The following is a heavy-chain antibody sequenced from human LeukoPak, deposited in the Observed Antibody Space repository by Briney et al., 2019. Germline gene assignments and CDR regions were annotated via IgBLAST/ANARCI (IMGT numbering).Heavy chain of an antibody. CDR3: ARGLGTVTTLDY. D-gene: IGHD4-17*01. J-gene: IGHJ4*02. V-gene: IGHV4-59*01. Sequence: SETLSLTCTVSGRSISSYYWSWIRQPPGKGLEWIGYIYYSGSTNYNPSLKSRVTISVDTSKNQFSLKLSSVTAADTAVYFCARGLGTVTTLDYWGQGTLVTVSS. CDR1: GRSISSYY. CDR2: IYYSGST.